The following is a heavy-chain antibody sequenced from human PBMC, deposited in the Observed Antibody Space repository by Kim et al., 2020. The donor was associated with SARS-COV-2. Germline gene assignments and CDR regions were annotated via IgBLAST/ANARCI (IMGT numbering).Heavy chain of an antibody. J-gene: IGHJ6*02. CDR3: ARERGSSRGDYGMDV. Sequence: QKLQGRVTMTTDTSTSTAYMELRSLRSDDTAVYYCARERGSSRGDYGMDVWGQGTTVTVSS. D-gene: IGHD6-13*01. V-gene: IGHV1-18*01.